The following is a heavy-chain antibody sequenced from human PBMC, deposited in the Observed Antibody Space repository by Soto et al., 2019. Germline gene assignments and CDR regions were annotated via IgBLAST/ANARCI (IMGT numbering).Heavy chain of an antibody. J-gene: IGHJ5*02. Sequence: GXSVKGSCKASGYTFITYGVHWVRQAPGQSLEWMGWINAGNGHTVYSQTFQNRVTIRRDSSATTVYITLSSLRSEDTAVYYCERDGGSSWYDHWGQGTLVTGSS. V-gene: IGHV1-3*01. CDR2: INAGNGHT. CDR3: ERDGGSSWYDH. D-gene: IGHD6-13*01. CDR1: GYTFITYG.